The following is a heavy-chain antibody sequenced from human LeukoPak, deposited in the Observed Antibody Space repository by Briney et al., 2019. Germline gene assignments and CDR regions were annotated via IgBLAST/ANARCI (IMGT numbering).Heavy chain of an antibody. CDR1: GFTFSNYY. J-gene: IGHJ4*02. Sequence: GGSLRLSCAPSGFTFSNYYTTWIRQAPGKGLEWVSLILYDGSNKYHADSVKGRFTISRDNSKLPLYLRMNRVRAEDTAVYYCARDRGGYFDYWGQGTLVTVSS. CDR3: ARDRGGYFDY. V-gene: IGHV3-33*08. CDR2: ILYDGSNK.